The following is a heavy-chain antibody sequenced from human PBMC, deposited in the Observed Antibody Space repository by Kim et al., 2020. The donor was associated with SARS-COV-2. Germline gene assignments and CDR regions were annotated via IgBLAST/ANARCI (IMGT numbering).Heavy chain of an antibody. J-gene: IGHJ4*02. D-gene: IGHD3-22*01. CDR3: ARSGYYYDSSGYYSFDY. V-gene: IGHV3-30*07. Sequence: VKDRFTISRDNSKNTLYLQMNSLRAEDTAVYYCARSGYYYDSSGYYSFDYWGQGTLVTVSS.